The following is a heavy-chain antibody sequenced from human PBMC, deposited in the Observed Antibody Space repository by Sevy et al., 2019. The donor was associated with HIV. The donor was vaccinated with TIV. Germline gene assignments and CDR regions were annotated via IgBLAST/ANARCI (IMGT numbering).Heavy chain of an antibody. CDR2: ISHDGSNK. CDR3: AKQGGYCSNGVSYRAFDY. V-gene: IGHV3-30*18. CDR1: GFTFSSFG. D-gene: IGHD2-8*01. J-gene: IGHJ4*02. Sequence: GGSLRLSCAASGFTFSSFGMHWVRQAPGKGLEWVAIISHDGSNKIYADSVKGRFTISRDNSKNTLYLQMDSLRADDTAVYYCAKQGGYCSNGVSYRAFDYWGQGTLVTVSS.